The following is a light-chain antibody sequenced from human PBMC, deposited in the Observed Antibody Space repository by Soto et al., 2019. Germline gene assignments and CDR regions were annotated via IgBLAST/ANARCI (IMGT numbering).Light chain of an antibody. CDR3: SSFTGSGALI. J-gene: IGLJ2*01. CDR2: EVD. Sequence: QSALTQPASVSGSPGQSITISCTGTTNDVGAYHYVSWYQQHPGKAPKLMIYEVDSRPSGISYRFSGSKSDNTASLTISGLQPDDEADYYCSSFTGSGALIFGAGTKVTVL. V-gene: IGLV2-14*01. CDR1: TNDVGAYHY.